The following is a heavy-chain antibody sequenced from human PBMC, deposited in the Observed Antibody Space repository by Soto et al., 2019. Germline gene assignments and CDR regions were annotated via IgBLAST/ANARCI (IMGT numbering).Heavy chain of an antibody. J-gene: IGHJ3*02. D-gene: IGHD4-17*01. CDR2: LSSTGTTI. Sequence: PGGSLRLSCAGSGLPFSNFQMNWVRQAPGKGLEWISYLSSTGTTIYYADSVKGRFTFSRDNAKRSVSLQMNGLRAEDTAIYYCVGNFGDSVSAFDIWGQGTMVTVSS. V-gene: IGHV3-48*03. CDR3: VGNFGDSVSAFDI. CDR1: GLPFSNFQ.